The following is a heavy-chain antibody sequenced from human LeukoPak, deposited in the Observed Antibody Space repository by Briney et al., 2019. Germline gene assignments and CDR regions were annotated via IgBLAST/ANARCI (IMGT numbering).Heavy chain of an antibody. V-gene: IGHV4-4*07. CDR2: IYTSGST. CDR3: ARDRSWVGDRSFDY. D-gene: IGHD5-24*01. Sequence: SETLSLTCTVSGGSISSYYWSWIRQPAGKGLEWIGRIYTSGSTNYNPSLKSRVTMSVDTSKNQFSLRLSSVTAADTAVYYCARDRSWVGDRSFDYWGQGTLVTVSS. CDR1: GGSISSYY. J-gene: IGHJ4*02.